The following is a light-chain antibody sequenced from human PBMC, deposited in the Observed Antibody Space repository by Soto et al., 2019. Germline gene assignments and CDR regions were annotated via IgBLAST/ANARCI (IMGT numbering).Light chain of an antibody. Sequence: QPVLTQPASVSGSPGQSITISCSGTSSDVGGYNYVSWYQQHPGKAPKLMIYEVSNRPSGVSIRFSGSKSGNTASLTISGLQAEDEADYYCSSYTTTTTLGVFGGGTKVTVL. CDR3: SSYTTTTTLGV. J-gene: IGLJ3*02. CDR1: SSDVGGYNY. V-gene: IGLV2-14*01. CDR2: EVS.